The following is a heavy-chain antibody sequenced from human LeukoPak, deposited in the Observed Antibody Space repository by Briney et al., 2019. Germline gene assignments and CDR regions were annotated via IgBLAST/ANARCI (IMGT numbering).Heavy chain of an antibody. Sequence: GGSLRLSCAASGFTFSSYAMSWVRQAPGKGLEWVSAISGSGGSTYYADSVKGRFTISRDNSKNTLYLQMNSLRAEDTAVYYCAKAGYYYDSSGYYISDYSDYWGQGTLVTVSS. CDR2: ISGSGGST. CDR1: GFTFSSYA. D-gene: IGHD3-22*01. V-gene: IGHV3-23*01. J-gene: IGHJ4*02. CDR3: AKAGYYYDSSGYYISDYSDY.